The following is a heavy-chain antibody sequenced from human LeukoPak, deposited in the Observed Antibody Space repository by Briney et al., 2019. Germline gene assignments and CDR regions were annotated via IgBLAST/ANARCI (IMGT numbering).Heavy chain of an antibody. J-gene: IGHJ4*02. CDR3: YYFDY. CDR2: INTNTGNP. Sequence: ASVKVSCKASGYTFTSYAMNWVRQAPGQGLEWMGWINTNTGNPTYAQGFTGRCVFSLDTSVSTAYYCARIENPYDFWSGYHYYFDYWGQGTLVTVSS. CDR1: GYTFTSYA. V-gene: IGHV7-4-1*01. D-gene: IGHD3-3*01.